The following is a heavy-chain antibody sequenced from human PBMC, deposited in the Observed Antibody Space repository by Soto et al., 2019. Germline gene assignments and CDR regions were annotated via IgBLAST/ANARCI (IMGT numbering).Heavy chain of an antibody. V-gene: IGHV3-53*04. J-gene: IGHJ6*04. CDR1: GFTVSSNY. D-gene: IGHD5-12*01. CDR3: ARDLGRVAWESYYYYYGMDV. Sequence: GGSLRLSCAASGFTVSSNYMSWVRQAPGKGLEWVSVIYSGGSTYYADSVKGRFTISRHNSKNTLYLQMNSLRGEDTAVYYCARDLGRVAWESYYYYYGMDVWGKGTTVTV. CDR2: IYSGGST.